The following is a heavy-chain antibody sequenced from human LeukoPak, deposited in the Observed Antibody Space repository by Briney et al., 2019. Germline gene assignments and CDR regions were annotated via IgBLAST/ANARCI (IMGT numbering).Heavy chain of an antibody. CDR2: IYYSGST. V-gene: IGHV4-4*02. J-gene: IGHJ5*02. D-gene: IGHD6-19*01. CDR3: ARDYSSGWYGPLDP. CDR1: GGSISSSNW. Sequence: PSETLSLTCAVSGGSISSSNWWSWVRQPPGKGLEWIGSIYYSGSTYYNPSLKSRVTISVDTSKNQFSLKLSSVTAADTAVYYCARDYSSGWYGPLDPWGQGTLVTVSS.